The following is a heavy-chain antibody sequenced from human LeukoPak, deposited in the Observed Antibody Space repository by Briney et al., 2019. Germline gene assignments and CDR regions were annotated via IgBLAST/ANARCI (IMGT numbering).Heavy chain of an antibody. CDR2: MNPNSGNT. Sequence: ASVKVSFKASGYTFTSYDVNWVRQATGQGLEWMGEMNPNSGNTGNAQQLQGRVTMTRNTSIGTAYMELSRLRSEDTAVYDCARGGPFSWFGELSSGFYHHYAMDVWGHGTTVTVSS. D-gene: IGHD3-10*01. CDR3: ARGGPFSWFGELSSGFYHHYAMDV. V-gene: IGHV1-8*01. CDR1: GYTFTSYD. J-gene: IGHJ6*02.